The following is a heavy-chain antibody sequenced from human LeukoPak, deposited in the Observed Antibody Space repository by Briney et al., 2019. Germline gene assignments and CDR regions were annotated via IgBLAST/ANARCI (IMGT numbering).Heavy chain of an antibody. Sequence: GGSLRLSCAASEFTFSNYALHWVRQAPGKGLQWVAVISYDGNTIHYADSVKGRFIISRDTSKNTLYLQMNSLRAEDTTVYYCARSGGLQKFDYWGQGTLVTVSS. D-gene: IGHD4-11*01. V-gene: IGHV3-30-3*01. CDR2: ISYDGNTI. J-gene: IGHJ4*02. CDR3: ARSGGLQKFDY. CDR1: EFTFSNYA.